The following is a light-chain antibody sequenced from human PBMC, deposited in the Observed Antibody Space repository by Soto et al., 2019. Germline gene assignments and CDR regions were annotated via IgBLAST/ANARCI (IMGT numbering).Light chain of an antibody. V-gene: IGKV1-5*01. CDR3: QQYNSYSTWT. Sequence: DIQMTQSPSTLSASVGDRVTITCRASQSISSWLAWYQQKPGKAPKLLIYDASSLESGVPSRFSGSGSGTAFTLTISSLQPDDFATYYCQQYNSYSTWTFGQGTKV. J-gene: IGKJ1*01. CDR2: DAS. CDR1: QSISSW.